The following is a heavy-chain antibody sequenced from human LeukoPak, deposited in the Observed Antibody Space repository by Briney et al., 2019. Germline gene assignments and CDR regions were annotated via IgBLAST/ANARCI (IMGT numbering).Heavy chain of an antibody. V-gene: IGHV1-8*01. D-gene: IGHD2-15*01. J-gene: IGHJ6*02. CDR2: MNPNSGNT. Sequence: ASVKVSCKASGYTFTSYDINWVRQATGQGLEWMGWMNPNSGNTGYAQKFQGRATMTRNTSISTAYMELSSLRSEDTAVYYCARQVGGYYYYGMDVWGQGTTVTVSS. CDR3: ARQVGGYYYYGMDV. CDR1: GYTFTSYD.